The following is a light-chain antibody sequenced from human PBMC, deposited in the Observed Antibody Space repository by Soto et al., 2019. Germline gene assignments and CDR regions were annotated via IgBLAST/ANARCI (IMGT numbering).Light chain of an antibody. J-gene: IGKJ1*01. CDR1: QSLSNNY. CDR3: QPYGGPGT. V-gene: IGKV3-20*01. CDR2: GAS. Sequence: EIVLTQSPGTLSLSPGERATLSCRASQSLSNNYLAWYQQKPGPAPRLLIYGASNRAPGIPDRFSGSGSGTDFTLTISRLEPEDFAVDYCQPYGGPGTFGHGTKVDLK.